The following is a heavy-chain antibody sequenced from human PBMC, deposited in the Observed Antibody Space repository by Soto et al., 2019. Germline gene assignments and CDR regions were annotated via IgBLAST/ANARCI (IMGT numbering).Heavy chain of an antibody. Sequence: GESLKISCKGSGYSFTSYWIGWVRQMHGKGLEWMGIIYPGDSDTRYSPSFQGQVTISADKSISTAYLQWSSLKASDTAMYYCALSDGYCSSTSCYWYYGMDVWGQGTTVTVSS. D-gene: IGHD2-2*01. CDR3: ALSDGYCSSTSCYWYYGMDV. V-gene: IGHV5-51*01. CDR2: IYPGDSDT. CDR1: GYSFTSYW. J-gene: IGHJ6*02.